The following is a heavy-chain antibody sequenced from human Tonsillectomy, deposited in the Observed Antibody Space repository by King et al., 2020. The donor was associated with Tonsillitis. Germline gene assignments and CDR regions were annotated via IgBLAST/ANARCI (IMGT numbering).Heavy chain of an antibody. Sequence: VQLVESGGGLVQPGGSLRLSCAASGFTFSSYWMHWVRQAPGKGLMWVSRINSDGSSTSYADSEKGRFTISRDNAKNTLYLQMNSLRAEDTAGYYCARGYSYCLIDYWGQGTLVTVSS. V-gene: IGHV3-74*01. D-gene: IGHD5-18*01. CDR1: GFTFSSYW. CDR2: INSDGSST. J-gene: IGHJ4*02. CDR3: ARGYSYCLIDY.